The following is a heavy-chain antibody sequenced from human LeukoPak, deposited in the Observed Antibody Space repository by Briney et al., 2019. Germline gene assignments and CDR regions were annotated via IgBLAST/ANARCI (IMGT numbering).Heavy chain of an antibody. J-gene: IGHJ4*02. V-gene: IGHV4-34*01. CDR2: INHSGST. Sequence: SETLSLTCAVYGGSFSGYYWSWIRQPPGKGLEWIGEINHSGSTNYNPSLKSRVTISVDTSKNQFSLKLSSVTAADTAVYYCARGPSSIAARPSLGFDYWGPGTLVNVSS. CDR3: ARGPSSIAARPSLGFDY. D-gene: IGHD6-6*01. CDR1: GGSFSGYY.